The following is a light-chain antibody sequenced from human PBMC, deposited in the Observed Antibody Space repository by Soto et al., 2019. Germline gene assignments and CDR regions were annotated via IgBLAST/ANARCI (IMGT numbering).Light chain of an antibody. CDR1: QYVSSGY. V-gene: IGKV3-20*01. J-gene: IGKJ1*01. CDR3: QQYARSPRT. CDR2: GAS. Sequence: EIVLTQSPGTLPLSPGERATLSCRASQYVSSGYLAWYQQKPGQAPRLLIYGASSRATGIPERFSGSGSGTDFTLTISRLEPEDCAVYFCQQYARSPRTFGQGTKVDIK.